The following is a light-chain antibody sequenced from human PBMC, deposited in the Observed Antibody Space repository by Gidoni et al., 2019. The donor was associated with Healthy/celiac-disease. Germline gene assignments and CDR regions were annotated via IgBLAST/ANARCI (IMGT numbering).Light chain of an antibody. J-gene: IGKJ4*01. CDR2: DAS. V-gene: IGKV3-11*01. CDR3: QQRSNWP. Sequence: EIVLTQSPATPSLSPGERATLSCRASQSVSSYLAWYQQKPGQAPRLLIYDASNRATGIPARFSGSGSGTDFTLTISSLEPEDFAVYYCQQRSNWPVXGXTKVEIK. CDR1: QSVSSY.